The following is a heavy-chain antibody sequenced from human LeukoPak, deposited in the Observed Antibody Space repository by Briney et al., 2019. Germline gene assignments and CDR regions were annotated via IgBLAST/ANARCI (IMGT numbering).Heavy chain of an antibody. Sequence: GGSLRLSCAASGFTFSSYGMHWVRQAPGRGLEWVAFIRYDGSNKYYADSVKGRFTISRDNSKNTLYLQMNSLRAEDTAVYYCARFLYDDRGGDCDYWGQGTLVTVSS. CDR3: ARFLYDDRGGDCDY. J-gene: IGHJ4*02. CDR2: IRYDGSNK. V-gene: IGHV3-30*02. D-gene: IGHD3-10*01. CDR1: GFTFSSYG.